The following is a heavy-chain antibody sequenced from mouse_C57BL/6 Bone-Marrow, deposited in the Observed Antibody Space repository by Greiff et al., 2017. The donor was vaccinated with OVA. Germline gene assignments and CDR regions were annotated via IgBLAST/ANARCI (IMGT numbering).Heavy chain of an antibody. D-gene: IGHD2-5*01. CDR3: ARGNSNWKGFAY. J-gene: IGHJ3*01. V-gene: IGHV14-4*01. CDR1: GFNIKDDY. CDR2: IDPENGDT. Sequence: VQLKQSGAELVRPGASVKLSCTASGFNIKDDYMHWVKQRPEQGLEWIGWIDPENGDTEYASKFQGKATITADTSSNTAYLQLSSLTSEDTAVYYCARGNSNWKGFAYWGQGTLVTVSA.